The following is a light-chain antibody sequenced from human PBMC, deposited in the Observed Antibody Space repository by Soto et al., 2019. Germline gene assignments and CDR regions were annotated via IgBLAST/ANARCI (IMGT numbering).Light chain of an antibody. Sequence: DIQMTQSPSSLSASVGDRVTITCQASQDISNYLNWYQQKPGKAPKLLIYDASNLETGGPSRFSGSGSGTDFTFTISSLQPEDIATYYCQQYDNLPTWTFGQGTKVEIK. CDR2: DAS. CDR3: QQYDNLPTWT. V-gene: IGKV1-33*01. CDR1: QDISNY. J-gene: IGKJ1*01.